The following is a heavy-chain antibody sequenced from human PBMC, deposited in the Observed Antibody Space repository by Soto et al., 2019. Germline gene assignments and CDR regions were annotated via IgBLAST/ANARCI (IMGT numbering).Heavy chain of an antibody. D-gene: IGHD6-19*01. V-gene: IGHV1-69*13. CDR2: IIPIFGTA. CDR1: GGTFSSYA. CDR3: ASRLAVDTYYYYGMDV. J-gene: IGHJ6*02. Sequence: ASVKVSCKASGGTFSSYAISWVRQAPGQGLEWMGGIIPIFGTANYAQKFQGRVTITADESTSTAYMELSSLRSEDTAVYYCASRLAVDTYYYYGMDVWGQGTTVTVSS.